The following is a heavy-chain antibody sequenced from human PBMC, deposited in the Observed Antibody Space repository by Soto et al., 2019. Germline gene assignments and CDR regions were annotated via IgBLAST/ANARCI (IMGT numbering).Heavy chain of an antibody. CDR1: GFTFSSYA. CDR3: AKDYITGTTTGAFDI. V-gene: IGHV3-23*01. CDR2: ISGSGGST. J-gene: IGHJ3*02. D-gene: IGHD1-20*01. Sequence: EVQLLESGGGLVQPGGSLRLSCAASGFTFSSYAMSWVRQAPGKGLEWVSAISGSGGSTYYADSVKGRFTISRDNSKNTPYLQKNSLKAEDTAVYYCAKDYITGTTTGAFDIWGQGTMVTVSS.